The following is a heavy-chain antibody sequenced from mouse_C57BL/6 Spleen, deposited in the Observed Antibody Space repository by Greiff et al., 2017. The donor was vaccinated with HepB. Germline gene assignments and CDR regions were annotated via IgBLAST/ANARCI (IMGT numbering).Heavy chain of an antibody. CDR3: TREGSSGYFDY. CDR1: GFTFSDAW. V-gene: IGHV6-6*01. CDR2: IRNKANNHAT. J-gene: IGHJ2*01. D-gene: IGHD3-2*02. Sequence: EVKLVESGGGLVQPGGSMKLSCAASGFTFSDAWMDWVRQSPEKGLEWVAEIRNKANNHATYYAESVKGRFTISRDDSKSSVYLQMNSLRAEDTGIYYCTREGSSGYFDYWGQGTTLTVSS.